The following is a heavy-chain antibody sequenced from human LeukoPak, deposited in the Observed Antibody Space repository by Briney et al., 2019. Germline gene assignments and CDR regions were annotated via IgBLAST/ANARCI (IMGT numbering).Heavy chain of an antibody. V-gene: IGHV3-66*01. Sequence: GGSLRLSCAASGFSVRGSFMNWVRQAPGKGLEWVSLLSNTENSFYADSVKGRFTLSRDISNNTLYLHMHSLRGEDTAVYFCARAIGVVDCGTHTCYPYHFDKWGRGTLVTVSS. J-gene: IGHJ4*02. D-gene: IGHD2-21*01. CDR3: ARAIGVVDCGTHTCYPYHFDK. CDR1: GFSVRGSF. CDR2: LSNTENS.